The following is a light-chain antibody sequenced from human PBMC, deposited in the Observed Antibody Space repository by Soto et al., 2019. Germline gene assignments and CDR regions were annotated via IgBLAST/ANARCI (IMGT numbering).Light chain of an antibody. J-gene: IGKJ2*01. CDR1: QDISNY. CDR3: QQYDTLPMYT. Sequence: DIQMTQSPSSLSASVGDRVTITCQASQDISNYLNWYQQKPGKAPKLLIYDASNLETGVPSRFSGSGSGTDFTVTISSLQPEDIATYYCQQYDTLPMYTFGQGTKLEIK. CDR2: DAS. V-gene: IGKV1-33*01.